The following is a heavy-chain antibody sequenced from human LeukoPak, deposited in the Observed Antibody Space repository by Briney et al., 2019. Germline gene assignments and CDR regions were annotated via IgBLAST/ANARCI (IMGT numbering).Heavy chain of an antibody. CDR2: ISAYNGNT. V-gene: IGHV1-18*04. J-gene: IGHJ5*02. CDR3: ARDVATVTTLNWFDP. D-gene: IGHD4-17*01. CDR1: GYTFTSYG. Sequence: ASVKVSCKASGYTFTSYGISWVRQAPGQGLEWMGLISAYNGNTNYAQKLQGRVTMTTDTSTSTAYMELRSLRSDDTAVYYCARDVATVTTLNWFDPWGQGTLVTVSS.